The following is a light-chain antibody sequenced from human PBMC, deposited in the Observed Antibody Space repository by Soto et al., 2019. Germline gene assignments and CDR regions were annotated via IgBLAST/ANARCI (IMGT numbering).Light chain of an antibody. Sequence: QSVLKQPPSVSAAPGQKVTISCSGSSSNIGNNYVSWYQQLPGTAPKLLIYENNKRPSGIPDRFSGSKSGTSATLGITGLQTGDEADYYCGTWDSSLSAGGVFGGGTQLTV. J-gene: IGLJ2*01. CDR2: ENN. CDR3: GTWDSSLSAGGV. V-gene: IGLV1-51*02. CDR1: SSNIGNNY.